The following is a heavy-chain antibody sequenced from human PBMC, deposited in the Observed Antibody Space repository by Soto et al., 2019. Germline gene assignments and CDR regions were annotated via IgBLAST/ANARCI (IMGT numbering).Heavy chain of an antibody. CDR1: GGTFSSYT. CDR3: ARDPHYYGSGSYDY. V-gene: IGHV1-69*08. Sequence: QVQLVQSGAEVKKPGSSVKVSCKASGGTFSSYTISWVRQAPGQGLEWMGRIIPILGIANYAQKFQGRVTITADKSTSTAYMGLSSLRSEDTAVYYCARDPHYYGSGSYDYWGQGTLVTVSS. CDR2: IIPILGIA. J-gene: IGHJ4*02. D-gene: IGHD3-10*01.